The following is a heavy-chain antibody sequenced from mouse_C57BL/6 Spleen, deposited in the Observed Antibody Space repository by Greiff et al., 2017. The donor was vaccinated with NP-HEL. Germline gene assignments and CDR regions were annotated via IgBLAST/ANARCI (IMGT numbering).Heavy chain of an antibody. CDR1: GFTFSSYV. D-gene: IGHD1-3*01. J-gene: IGHJ2*01. CDR2: ISDGGSYT. V-gene: IGHV5-4*01. Sequence: EVKLMESGGGLVKPGGSLKLSCAASGFTFSSYVMSWVRQTPEKRLEWVATISDGGSYTYYPDNVKGRFTISRDNAKNNLYLQMSHLKSEDTAMYYCAREDITHYFDYWGQGTTLTVSS. CDR3: AREDITHYFDY.